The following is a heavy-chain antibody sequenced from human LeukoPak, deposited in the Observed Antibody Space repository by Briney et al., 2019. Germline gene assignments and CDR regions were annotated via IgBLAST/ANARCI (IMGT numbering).Heavy chain of an antibody. V-gene: IGHV1-69*02. J-gene: IGHJ5*02. CDR3: ASSSWYYDSSGPTGFDP. Sequence: SVKVSCKASGGTLSSYTISWVRQAPGQGLEWMGRMIPILGIANYAQKFQGRVTITADKSTSTAYMELSSLRSEDTAVYYCASSSWYYDSSGPTGFDPWGQGTLVTVSS. CDR2: MIPILGIA. D-gene: IGHD3-22*01. CDR1: GGTLSSYT.